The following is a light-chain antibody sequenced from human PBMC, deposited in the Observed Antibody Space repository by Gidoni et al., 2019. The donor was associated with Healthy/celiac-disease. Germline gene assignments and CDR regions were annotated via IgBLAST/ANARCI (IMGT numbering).Light chain of an antibody. J-gene: IGKJ5*01. CDR2: GAS. CDR3: QQYGSSPRVT. CDR1: QSVSSSY. Sequence: EIVFTQSPGTLSLSPGERATLSCRASQSVSSSYLAWYQQKPGQAPRLLIYGASSRATGIPDRFSGSGSGTDFTLTISRLDPEDFAVYYCQQYGSSPRVTFGQGTRLEIK. V-gene: IGKV3-20*01.